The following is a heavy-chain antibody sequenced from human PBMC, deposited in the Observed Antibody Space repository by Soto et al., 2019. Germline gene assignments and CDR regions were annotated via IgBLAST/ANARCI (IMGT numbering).Heavy chain of an antibody. CDR3: ARDLRYYGSGSYQNYYYYGMDV. J-gene: IGHJ6*02. Sequence: PSEILSLTCAVYDGSFSGYYWSWIRQPPGKGLEWIGEINHSGSTNYNPSLKSRVTISVDTSKNQFSLKLSSVTAADTAVYYCARDLRYYGSGSYQNYYYYGMDVWGQGTTVTVSS. V-gene: IGHV4-34*01. D-gene: IGHD3-10*01. CDR2: INHSGST. CDR1: DGSFSGYY.